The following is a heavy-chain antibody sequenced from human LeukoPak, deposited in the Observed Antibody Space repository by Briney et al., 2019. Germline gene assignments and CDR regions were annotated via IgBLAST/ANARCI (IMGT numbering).Heavy chain of an antibody. J-gene: IGHJ4*02. D-gene: IGHD2-21*02. Sequence: GGSLRLSCAASGFTFSSYAMSWVRQAPGKGLEWVSAISGSGGSTYYADSVKGRFTISRDNSKNTLYLQMNSLRAEDTAVYYCAKLAGSRHIVVVTAYTGGYYFDYWGQGTLVTVSS. CDR2: ISGSGGST. V-gene: IGHV3-23*01. CDR1: GFTFSSYA. CDR3: AKLAGSRHIVVVTAYTGGYYFDY.